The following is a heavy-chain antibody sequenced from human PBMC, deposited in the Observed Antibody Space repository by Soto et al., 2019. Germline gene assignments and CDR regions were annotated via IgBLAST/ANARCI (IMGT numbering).Heavy chain of an antibody. V-gene: IGHV3-74*01. Sequence: GGSLRLSCAASGFTFSNSWMHWVRQVSGKGLEWVSRINADGTSTSYADSVKGRFTIARDNAKNTLYLHVNSLRAEDTAVYYCXKVLARGVGVPRFYFDSWGQGALVTVYS. CDR3: XKVLARGVGVPRFYFDS. J-gene: IGHJ4*02. CDR2: INADGTST. D-gene: IGHD2-2*01. CDR1: GFTFSNSW.